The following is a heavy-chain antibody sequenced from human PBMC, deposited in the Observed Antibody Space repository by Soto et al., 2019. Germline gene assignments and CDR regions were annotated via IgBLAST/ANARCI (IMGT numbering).Heavy chain of an antibody. V-gene: IGHV3-23*01. CDR1: GFTFSSYA. D-gene: IGHD6-13*01. Sequence: GGSLRLSCAASGFTFSSYAMSWVRQAPGKGLEGVSVISGSGGSTYYADSVRGRFTISRDNSKNTLYLQMNSLRAEDTAVYYCAKDRDGAAAGPTKFYGMDVWGQGTTVTVSS. CDR3: AKDRDGAAAGPTKFYGMDV. J-gene: IGHJ6*02. CDR2: ISGSGGST.